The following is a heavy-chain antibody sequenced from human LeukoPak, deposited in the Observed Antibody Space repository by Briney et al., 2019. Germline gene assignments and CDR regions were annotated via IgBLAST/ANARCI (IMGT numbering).Heavy chain of an antibody. CDR1: GVSISSYY. D-gene: IGHD3-22*01. CDR2: IYYSGST. J-gene: IGHJ4*02. CDR3: ARDTGDSSGYYYY. Sequence: SETLSLTCTVSGVSISSYYWSWIRQPPGKGLEWIGYIYYSGSTNYNPSLKSRVTISVDTSKNQFSLKLSSVTAADTAVYYCARDTGDSSGYYYYWGQGTLVTVSS. V-gene: IGHV4-59*01.